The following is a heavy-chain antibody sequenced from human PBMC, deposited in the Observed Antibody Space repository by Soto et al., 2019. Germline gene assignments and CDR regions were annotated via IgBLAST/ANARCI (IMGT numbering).Heavy chain of an antibody. CDR2: INPNSGGT. CDR1: GYPFTGYY. CDR3: ARDLYWMVGSIDY. V-gene: IGHV1-2*02. Sequence: AAVKVSCKASGYPFTGYYMHWVRQAPGQGLEWMGWINPNSGGTNYAQKFQGRVTMTRDTSISTAYMELSRLRSDETAVYYCARDLYWMVGSIDYWRQGNLVTASS. D-gene: IGHD2-8*02. J-gene: IGHJ4*02.